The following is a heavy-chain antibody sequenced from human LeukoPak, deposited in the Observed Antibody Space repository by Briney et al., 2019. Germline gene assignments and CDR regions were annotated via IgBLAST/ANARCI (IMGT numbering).Heavy chain of an antibody. CDR3: VRRQWELQYFDL. J-gene: IGHJ2*01. Sequence: PSETLSLTCTVSGGFISSYYWSWIRQPPGEGREWIGYIYYSRTTEYNPSLKSRVTISADTSKNQFSLKLNSVTAADTAVYYCVRRQWELQYFDLWGRGTLVAVSS. V-gene: IGHV4-59*01. CDR1: GGFISSYY. CDR2: IYYSRTT. D-gene: IGHD1-26*01.